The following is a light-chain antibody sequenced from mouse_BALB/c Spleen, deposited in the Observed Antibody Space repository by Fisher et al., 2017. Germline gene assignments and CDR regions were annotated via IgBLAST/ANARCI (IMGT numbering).Light chain of an antibody. Sequence: TQSTAIMSASLGERVTMTCSASSSVSSSYLHWYQQKPGSSPKLWIYSTSNLASGVPARFSGSGSGTSYSLTISSVEAEDAATYYCQQYSGYPLTFGGGTKLEIK. CDR3: QQYSGYPLT. CDR1: SSVSSSY. V-gene: IGKV4-57-1*01. CDR2: STS. J-gene: IGKJ1*01.